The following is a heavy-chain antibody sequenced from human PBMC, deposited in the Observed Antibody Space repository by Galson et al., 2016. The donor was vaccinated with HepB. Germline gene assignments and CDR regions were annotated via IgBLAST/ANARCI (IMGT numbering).Heavy chain of an antibody. Sequence: SLRLSCAASGFPFTRYSMHWVRQAPGKGLEWVSIISADGNTENSTDYVKGRFTISRDNSQNTLFLHMSSLRPEDTAVYSCVKVDVPDLLTGYYDHWGQGNLVTVSS. D-gene: IGHD3-9*01. V-gene: IGHV3-30*18. CDR2: ISADGNTE. CDR3: VKVDVPDLLTGYYDH. J-gene: IGHJ5*02. CDR1: GFPFTRYS.